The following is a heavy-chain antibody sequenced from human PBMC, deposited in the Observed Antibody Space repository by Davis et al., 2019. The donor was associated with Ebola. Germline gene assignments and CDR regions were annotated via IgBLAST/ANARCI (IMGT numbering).Heavy chain of an antibody. J-gene: IGHJ3*02. D-gene: IGHD6-19*01. Sequence: PGESLKISCAASGFTFSSYAMSWVRQAPGKGLEWVSAISGSGGSTYYADSVKGRFTISRDNSKNTLYLQMNSLRAEDTAVYYCAKDRYSSGGRPLDAFDIWGQGTMVTVSS. CDR1: GFTFSSYA. V-gene: IGHV3-23*01. CDR3: AKDRYSSGGRPLDAFDI. CDR2: ISGSGGST.